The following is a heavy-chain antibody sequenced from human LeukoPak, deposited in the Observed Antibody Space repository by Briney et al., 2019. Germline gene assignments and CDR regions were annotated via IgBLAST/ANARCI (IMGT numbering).Heavy chain of an antibody. CDR2: ISSSGSTV. J-gene: IGHJ3*02. CDR3: AKDGIAVAGWHDAFDI. D-gene: IGHD6-19*01. Sequence: GGSLRLSCAASGFTFSDYYMSWIRQAPGKGLEWVSYISSSGSTVYYADSVKGRFTISRDNSKNTLYLQMNSLRAEDTAVYYCAKDGIAVAGWHDAFDIWGQGTMVTVSS. V-gene: IGHV3-11*01. CDR1: GFTFSDYY.